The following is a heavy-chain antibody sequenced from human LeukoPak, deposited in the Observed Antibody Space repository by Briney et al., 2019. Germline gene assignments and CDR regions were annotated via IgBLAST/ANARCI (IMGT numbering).Heavy chain of an antibody. Sequence: SETLSLTCIVSGASISDDSWTWIRQPPGKGLDWIGFISYTGNTHYYNPSLKSRVTMSIDTSMNQFSLTPRSVTASDTAVYYCARLGNCGNDCYAADYWGQGTLVTVSS. CDR3: ARLGNCGNDCYAADY. J-gene: IGHJ4*02. V-gene: IGHV4-59*08. D-gene: IGHD2-21*02. CDR1: GASISDDS. CDR2: ISYTGNTH.